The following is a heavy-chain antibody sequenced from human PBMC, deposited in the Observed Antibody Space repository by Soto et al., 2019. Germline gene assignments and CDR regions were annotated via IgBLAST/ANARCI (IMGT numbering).Heavy chain of an antibody. J-gene: IGHJ6*02. CDR3: TSLSSGWYVDV. CDR2: IRSKANSYAT. Sequence: GGSLRLSCAASGFTFSGSAMHWVRQASGKGLEWVGRIRSKANSYATAYAASVKGRFTISRDDSKDTAYLQMNSLKTEDTAVYYCTSLSSGWYVDVWGQGTTVTVSS. CDR1: GFTFSGSA. D-gene: IGHD6-19*01. V-gene: IGHV3-73*01.